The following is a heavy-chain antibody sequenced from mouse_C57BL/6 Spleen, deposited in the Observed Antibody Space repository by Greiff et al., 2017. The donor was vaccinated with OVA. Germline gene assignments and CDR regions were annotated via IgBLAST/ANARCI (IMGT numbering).Heavy chain of an antibody. D-gene: IGHD1-1*01. V-gene: IGHV8-12*01. CDR1: GFSLSTSGMG. J-gene: IGHJ4*01. CDR2: IYWDDDM. Sequence: QVTLKVSGPGILQSSQTLSLTCSFSGFSLSTSGMGVSWIRQPSGKGLEWLAHIYWDDDMRYNPSLKSRLTISKDTSRNQVFLKITSVDTADTATYYCARILSRYYGSSYDYFAMDYWGQGTSVTVSS. CDR3: ARILSRYYGSSYDYFAMDY.